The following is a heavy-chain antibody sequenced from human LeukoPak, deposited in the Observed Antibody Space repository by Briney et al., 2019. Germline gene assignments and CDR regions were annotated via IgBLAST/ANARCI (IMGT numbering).Heavy chain of an antibody. J-gene: IGHJ4*02. CDR2: INPDGSQK. D-gene: IGHD1-1*01. V-gene: IGHV3-7*01. Sequence: GGSLRLSCEASGFTFSRNWMSWVRQAPGKGLEWVASINPDGSQKLYVDSVKGRFTISRDNTKSSLFVEMNSLGAEDTAMYYCAKLLVTVTTYDSWGQGTRVTVSS. CDR1: GFTFSRNW. CDR3: AKLLVTVTTYDS.